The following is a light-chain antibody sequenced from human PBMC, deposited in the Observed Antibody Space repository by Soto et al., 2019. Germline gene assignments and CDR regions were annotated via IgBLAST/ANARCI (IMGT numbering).Light chain of an antibody. CDR3: LLYIGGGWV. CDR1: TGAVTSGFD. Sequence: QAVVTQEPSLTVSPGGTVTLTCASSTGAVTSGFDTNWFQQKPGQAPRALIYSTSNKYSWTPARFSGSLLGGKAALTLSGVQPEDEADYYCLLYIGGGWVFGGGTKVTVL. CDR2: STS. V-gene: IGLV7-43*01. J-gene: IGLJ3*02.